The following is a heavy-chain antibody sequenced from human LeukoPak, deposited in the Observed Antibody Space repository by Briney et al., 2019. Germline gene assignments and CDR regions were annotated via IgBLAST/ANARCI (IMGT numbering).Heavy chain of an antibody. CDR3: ARDLDSIFDY. J-gene: IGHJ4*02. D-gene: IGHD3-22*01. CDR1: GGSISSYY. V-gene: IGHV4-59*01. CDR2: IYYSGST. Sequence: PSETLSLTRTVSGGSISSYYWSWIRQPPGKGLEWIGYIYYSGSTNYNPSLKSRVTISVDTSKNQFSLKLSSVTAADTAVYYCARDLDSIFDYWGQGTLVTVSS.